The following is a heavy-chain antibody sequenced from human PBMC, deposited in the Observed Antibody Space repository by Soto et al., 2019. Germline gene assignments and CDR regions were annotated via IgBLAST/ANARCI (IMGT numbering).Heavy chain of an antibody. J-gene: IGHJ6*02. CDR3: AKNGQPPYYYYGMDV. CDR2: ISGYNGDT. Sequence: QGQLVQSGPEAKKPGASVKVSCKASGYTFSRYGISWVRQAPGQGLEWMGWISGYNGDTKYAQKVQGRVTMTIDTSXXTAYMEWSSLTSDDTAIYYCAKNGQPPYYYYGMDVWGQGTTVTVSS. CDR1: GYTFSRYG. V-gene: IGHV1-18*01. D-gene: IGHD2-8*01.